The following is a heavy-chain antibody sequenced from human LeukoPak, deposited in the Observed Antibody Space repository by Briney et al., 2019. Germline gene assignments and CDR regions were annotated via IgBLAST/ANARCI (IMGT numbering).Heavy chain of an antibody. D-gene: IGHD3-22*01. CDR3: AKDTNHYYDSSGYSSDAFDI. CDR2: ISWNSGSI. J-gene: IGHJ3*02. Sequence: PGRSLRLSCAASGFTFGDLAMHWVRQAPGKGLEWVSGISWNSGSIGYADSVKGRFTISRDNAKNSLYLQMNSLRAEDTALYYCAKDTNHYYDSSGYSSDAFDIWGQGTMVTVSS. V-gene: IGHV3-9*01. CDR1: GFTFGDLA.